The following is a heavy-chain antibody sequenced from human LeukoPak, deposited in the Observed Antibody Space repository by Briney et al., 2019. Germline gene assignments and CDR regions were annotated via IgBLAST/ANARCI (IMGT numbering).Heavy chain of an antibody. CDR3: ARSPRWLRSVWFDP. V-gene: IGHV4-59*01. CDR1: GGSISSYY. Sequence: PSETLSLTCTVSGGSISSYYWSWIRQPPGKGLEWIGYIYYSGSTNYNPSLKSRVTISVDTSKNQFSLKLSSVTAADTAVYYCARSPRWLRSVWFDPWGQGTLVTVSS. J-gene: IGHJ5*02. CDR2: IYYSGST. D-gene: IGHD5-12*01.